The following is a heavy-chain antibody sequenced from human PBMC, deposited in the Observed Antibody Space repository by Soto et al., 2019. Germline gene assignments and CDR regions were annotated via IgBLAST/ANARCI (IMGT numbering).Heavy chain of an antibody. V-gene: IGHV3-30-3*01. D-gene: IGHD3-22*01. CDR2: ISYDGSNK. Sequence: HPGGSLRLSCAASGFTFSSYAMHWVRQAPGKGLEWVAVISYDGSNKYYADSVKGRFTISRDNSKNTLYLQMNSLRAEDTAVYYCAKAAYYYDAPSFFDPWGQGTLVTVSS. CDR3: AKAAYYYDAPSFFDP. CDR1: GFTFSSYA. J-gene: IGHJ5*02.